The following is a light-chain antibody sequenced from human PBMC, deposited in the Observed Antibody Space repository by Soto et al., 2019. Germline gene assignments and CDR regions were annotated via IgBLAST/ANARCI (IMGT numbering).Light chain of an antibody. CDR2: GAS. J-gene: IGKJ2*01. CDR3: QQYGTLPYT. V-gene: IGKV3-20*01. Sequence: EIVLTQSPGTLSLSPGEGAALSCRASQSVTSSFLAWYQRKPGQARRLLIYGASSRAAGIPDRFSGSGSGTDFSLTISRLETEDFAVYYCQQYGTLPYTFGQGTKLEI. CDR1: QSVTSSF.